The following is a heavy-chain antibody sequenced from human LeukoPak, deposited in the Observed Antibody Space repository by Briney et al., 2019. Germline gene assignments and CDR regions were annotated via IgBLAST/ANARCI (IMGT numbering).Heavy chain of an antibody. V-gene: IGHV3-33*01. D-gene: IGHD3-10*01. CDR1: GFTFSNFG. CDR2: IWYDGSNK. CDR3: ARFGGSGYFDY. J-gene: IGHJ4*02. Sequence: GGSLRLSCVASGFTFSNFGMHWVRQAPGKGLDWVAVIWYDGSNKYYADSVKGRFTISRGNSRNTLYLQMNSLRAEDTAVYYCARFGGSGYFDYWGQGTLVTVSS.